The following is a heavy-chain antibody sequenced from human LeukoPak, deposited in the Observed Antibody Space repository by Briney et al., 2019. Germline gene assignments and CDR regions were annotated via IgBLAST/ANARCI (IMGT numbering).Heavy chain of an antibody. Sequence: GSTIYYADSVKGRVTISRDNAKNSLYLQMNSLRADDTAVYYCAGDRQQWLLTYVYYYGMAVWGQGTMVTVSS. CDR3: AGDRQQWLLTYVYYYGMAV. D-gene: IGHD6-19*01. J-gene: IGHJ6*02. CDR2: GSTI. V-gene: IGHV3-11*01.